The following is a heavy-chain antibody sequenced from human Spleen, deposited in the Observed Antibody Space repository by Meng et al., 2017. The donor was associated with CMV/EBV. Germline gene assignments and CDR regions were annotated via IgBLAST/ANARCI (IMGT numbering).Heavy chain of an antibody. D-gene: IGHD5-12*01. J-gene: IGHJ4*02. CDR2: IYPGDSNT. V-gene: IGHV5-51*01. CDR1: GYSFSNYW. Sequence: SGYSFSNYWIAWVRQMPGRGLECMGIIYPGDSNTMYSPSFQGQVTISADTSISTAYLQWSSLKASDTAMYYCVRRNGYSGYDEGDYWGQGTLVTVSS. CDR3: VRRNGYSGYDEGDY.